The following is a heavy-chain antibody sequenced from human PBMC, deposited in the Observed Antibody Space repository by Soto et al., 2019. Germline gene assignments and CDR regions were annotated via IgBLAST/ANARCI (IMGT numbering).Heavy chain of an antibody. CDR2: IYYSGST. CDR1: GGSISSYY. V-gene: IGHV4-59*01. D-gene: IGHD3-10*01. Sequence: QVQLQESGPGLVKPSETLSLTCTVSGGSISSYYWSWIRQPPGKGLEWIGYIYYSGSTNYNPSLKRRVTRSVDTSKHQFSLKLSSVTAADTAVYYCARYGSGSSVWFDPWGQGTLVTVSS. J-gene: IGHJ5*02. CDR3: ARYGSGSSVWFDP.